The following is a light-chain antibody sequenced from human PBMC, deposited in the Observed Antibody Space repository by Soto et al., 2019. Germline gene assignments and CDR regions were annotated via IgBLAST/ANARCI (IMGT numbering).Light chain of an antibody. CDR3: SSYTSSGTWV. CDR2: EVS. Sequence: QSVLTQPASVSGSPGQSITISCTETSSDVGSYNYVSWYQQHPGKAPKLMIYEVSNRPSGVSSRFSASKSGNTASLTISGLQAEDEGDYYCSSYTSSGTWVFGGGAKVTVL. J-gene: IGLJ3*02. CDR1: SSDVGSYNY. V-gene: IGLV2-14*01.